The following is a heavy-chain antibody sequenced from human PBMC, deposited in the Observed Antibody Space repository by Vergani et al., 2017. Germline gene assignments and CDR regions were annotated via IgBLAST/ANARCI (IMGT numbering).Heavy chain of an antibody. CDR3: ARGQPLQQWSFDY. J-gene: IGHJ4*02. D-gene: IGHD6-19*01. CDR2: IIPIFGTA. Sequence: QVQLVQSGAEVKKPGASVKVSCKASGYTFTGYYMHWVRQAPGQGLEWMGGIIPIFGTANYAQKFQGRVTITADKSTSTAYMELSSLRSEDTAVYYCARGQPLQQWSFDYWGQGTLVTVSS. CDR1: GYTFTGYY. V-gene: IGHV1-69*06.